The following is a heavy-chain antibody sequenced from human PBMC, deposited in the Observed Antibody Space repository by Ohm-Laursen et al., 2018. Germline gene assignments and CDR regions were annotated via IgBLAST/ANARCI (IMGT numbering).Heavy chain of an antibody. CDR3: ARDGPAVAGDY. D-gene: IGHD6-19*01. CDR1: GFTFSGYD. Sequence: SLRLSCAASGFTFSGYDMHWVRQATGKGLEWVSGIGTVGDTYYIGSVKGRFTISRDNAKNSLYLQMNSLRAEDTAVYYCARDGPAVAGDYWGQGTLVTVSS. J-gene: IGHJ4*02. CDR2: IGTVGDT. V-gene: IGHV3-13*04.